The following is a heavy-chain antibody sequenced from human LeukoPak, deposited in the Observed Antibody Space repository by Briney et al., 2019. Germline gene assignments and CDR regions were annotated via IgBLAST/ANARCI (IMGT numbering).Heavy chain of an antibody. CDR1: GFTFSNYA. CDR2: ISGSGGST. V-gene: IGHV3-23*01. CDR3: AKDRARGGATDFDY. Sequence: AGGSLRLSCAASGFTFSNYAMSWVRQAPGKGLEWVSVISGSGGSTYYADSVKGRFTISRDNSKNTLSLQMSSLRAEDTAVYYCAKDRARGGATDFDYWGQGTLVTVSS. D-gene: IGHD1-26*01. J-gene: IGHJ4*02.